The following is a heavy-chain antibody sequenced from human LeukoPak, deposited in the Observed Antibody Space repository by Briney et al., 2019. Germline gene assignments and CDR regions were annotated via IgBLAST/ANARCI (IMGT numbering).Heavy chain of an antibody. CDR2: ISNNGGYT. V-gene: IGHV3-23*01. D-gene: IGHD2-15*01. CDR3: AKQLGYCSDGSCYFPY. CDR1: GFTFSSYG. J-gene: IGHJ4*02. Sequence: GRPLRLSCAASGFTFSSYGMHWVRQAPGKGLEWVSAISNNGGYTYYADSVQGRFTISRDNSKSTLCLQMNSLRAEDTAVYYCAKQLGYCSDGSCYFPYWGQGTLVTVSS.